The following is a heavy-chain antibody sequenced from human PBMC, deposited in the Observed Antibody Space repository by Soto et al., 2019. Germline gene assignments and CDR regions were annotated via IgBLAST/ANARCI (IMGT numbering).Heavy chain of an antibody. CDR3: XSHFPFCASHCHFRLDV. Sequence: PGESLKISCRGFGYRSAIHWISWVRQQPGKGLEWMGRIDPSDSYTDYSPSFQGHVTMSAEKSTSTSYLQWSSLKASDSAMYYCXSHFPFCASHCHFRLDVWGLGTTVTVSS. CDR1: GYRSAIHW. D-gene: IGHD2-21*02. CDR2: IDPSDSYT. V-gene: IGHV5-10-1*01. J-gene: IGHJ6*02.